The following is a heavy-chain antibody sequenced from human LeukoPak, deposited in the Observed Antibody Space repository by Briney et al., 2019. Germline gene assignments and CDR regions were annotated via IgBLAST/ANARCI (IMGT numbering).Heavy chain of an antibody. CDR3: ARASYCSCGSCYSDY. CDR1: GYTFTSYS. Sequence: GASVKVSCKASGYTFTSYSISWARQAPGQGLEWMGWISAYNGNTIYAQKVKGRVTMTTDTSTSTAYMELRSLKPDDTAVYYCARASYCSCGSCYSDYWGQGTLVTVSS. CDR2: ISAYNGNT. D-gene: IGHD2-15*01. V-gene: IGHV1-18*01. J-gene: IGHJ4*02.